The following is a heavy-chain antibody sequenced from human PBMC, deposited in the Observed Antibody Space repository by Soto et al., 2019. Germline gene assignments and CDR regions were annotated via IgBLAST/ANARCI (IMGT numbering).Heavy chain of an antibody. CDR3: ARAQSIRGVIIVPYYFDY. J-gene: IGHJ4*02. CDR1: GGSFSGYY. V-gene: IGHV4-34*01. Sequence: QVQLQQWGAGLLKPSETLSLTCAVFGGSFSGYYWSWIRQPPGKGLEWIGEINHSGSTNYNPSLKSRVTISVATSKNQFSLKLSSVTAADTAVYYCARAQSIRGVIIVPYYFDYWGQGTLVTVSS. D-gene: IGHD3-10*01. CDR2: INHSGST.